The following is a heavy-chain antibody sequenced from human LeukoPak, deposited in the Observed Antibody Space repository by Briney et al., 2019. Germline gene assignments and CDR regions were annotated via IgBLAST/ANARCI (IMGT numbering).Heavy chain of an antibody. CDR1: GFTFSNAW. CDR2: IKSKTDGGTT. Sequence: GGSLRLSCAASGFTFSNAWMSWVRQAPGKGLEWVGRIKSKTDGGTTDYAAPVKGRFTISRDDSRNTLYLQMNSLKTEDTAVYYCTSGSYYYGMDVWGQGITVTVSS. CDR3: TSGSYYYGMDV. V-gene: IGHV3-15*01. J-gene: IGHJ6*02.